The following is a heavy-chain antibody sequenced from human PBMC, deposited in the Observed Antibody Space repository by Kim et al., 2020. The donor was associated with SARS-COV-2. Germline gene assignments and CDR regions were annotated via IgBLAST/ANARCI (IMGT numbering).Heavy chain of an antibody. J-gene: IGHJ4*02. V-gene: IGHV3-23*01. D-gene: IGHD5-18*01. Sequence: YAHSVKGRFPISRDTSNNVLSLQLHSLGAEDTALYFCAKGGRTQLIDFWGQGTLVTVSS. CDR3: AKGGRTQLIDF.